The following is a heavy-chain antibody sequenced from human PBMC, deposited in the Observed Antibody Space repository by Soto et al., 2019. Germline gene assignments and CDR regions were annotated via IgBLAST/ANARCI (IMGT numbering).Heavy chain of an antibody. CDR3: ARHPSDFCFDP. Sequence: PSETLSLTCTVSGGSISSYYWSWIRQPPGKGLEWIGCFYYSGSTNYNPSLKSRVTVSVDTSKNQFSLKLSSVTAADTAVYYCARHPSDFCFDPWGQGTLVTVSS. D-gene: IGHD2-21*02. J-gene: IGHJ5*02. CDR1: GGSISSYY. V-gene: IGHV4-59*08. CDR2: FYYSGST.